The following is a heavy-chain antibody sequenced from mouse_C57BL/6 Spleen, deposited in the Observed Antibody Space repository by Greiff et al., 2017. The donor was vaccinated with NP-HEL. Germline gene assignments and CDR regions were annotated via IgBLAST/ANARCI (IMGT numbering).Heavy chain of an antibody. V-gene: IGHV1-39*01. CDR1: GYSFTDYN. D-gene: IGHD2-4*01. J-gene: IGHJ2*01. CDR3: AIYYDYDGDFDY. Sequence: EVKLMESGPELVKPGASVKISCKASGYSFTDYNMNWVKQSNGKSLEWIGVINPNYGTTSYNQKFKGKATLTVDQSSSTAYMQLNSLTSEDSAVYYCAIYYDYDGDFDYWGQGTTLTVSS. CDR2: INPNYGTT.